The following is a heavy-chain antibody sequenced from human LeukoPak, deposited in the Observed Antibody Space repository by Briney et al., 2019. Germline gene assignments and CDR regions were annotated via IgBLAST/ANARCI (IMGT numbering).Heavy chain of an antibody. CDR3: ARKRPNYFDY. CDR2: ISGSSGII. V-gene: IGHV3-48*04. J-gene: IGHJ4*02. Sequence: PGGSLRLSCAASGFTFNTYTMNWVRQAPGKGLEWVSYISGSSGIIDYADSVRGRFTISRDNAENSLYLQMNSLRAEDTALYYCARKRPNYFDYWGQGTLVTVSS. CDR1: GFTFNTYT.